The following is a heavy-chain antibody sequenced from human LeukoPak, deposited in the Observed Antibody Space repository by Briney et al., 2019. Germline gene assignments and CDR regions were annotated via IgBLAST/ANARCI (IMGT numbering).Heavy chain of an antibody. V-gene: IGHV4-34*01. D-gene: IGHD3-22*01. J-gene: IGHJ1*01. CDR3: ARHSKYYYDSSGSYVGYFQH. CDR1: GGSFSGYY. Sequence: SETLSLTCAVYGGSFSGYYWSWIRQPPGKGLEWIGEINHSGSTNYNPSLKSRVTISVDTSKNQFSLKLSSVTAADMAVYYCARHSKYYYDSSGSYVGYFQHWGQGTLVTVSS. CDR2: INHSGST.